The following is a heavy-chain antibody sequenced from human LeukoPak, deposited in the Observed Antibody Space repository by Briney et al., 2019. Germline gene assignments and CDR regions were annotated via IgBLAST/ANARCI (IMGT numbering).Heavy chain of an antibody. CDR2: IKQDGSEK. Sequence: GGSLRLSCAASGFTFSSYWMSWVRQAPGKGLEWVANIKQDGSEKYYVDSVKGRFTNSRDNAKDSLYLQMNSLRAEDTAVYYCARALKYYDFWSGYYDSYFDYWGQGTLVTVSS. J-gene: IGHJ4*02. V-gene: IGHV3-7*01. CDR3: ARALKYYDFWSGYYDSYFDY. D-gene: IGHD3-3*01. CDR1: GFTFSSYW.